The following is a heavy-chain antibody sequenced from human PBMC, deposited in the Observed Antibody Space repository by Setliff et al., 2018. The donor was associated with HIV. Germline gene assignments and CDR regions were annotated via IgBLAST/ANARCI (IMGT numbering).Heavy chain of an antibody. Sequence: SETLSLTCTVSGDSITNDDYYGGWSRQPPGKGLEWLAIIHYNGRTYYDPSLKSRVTIFVDTSKTQFYLKLRSVTASDTAVYYCARYTSKVDWFDPWGQGTLVTVSS. V-gene: IGHV4-39*01. CDR2: IHYNGRT. J-gene: IGHJ5*02. CDR3: ARYTSKVDWFDP. CDR1: GDSITNDDYY. D-gene: IGHD2-2*02.